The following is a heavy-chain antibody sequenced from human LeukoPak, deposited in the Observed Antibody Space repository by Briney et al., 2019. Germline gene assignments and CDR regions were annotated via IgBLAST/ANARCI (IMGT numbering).Heavy chain of an antibody. Sequence: PSETLSLTCAVYGGSFSGYYWSWIRQPPGKGLEWIGEINHSGSTNYNPSLKSRVTISVDTSKNQFSLKLGSVTAADTAVYYCARHYSGSYYMDVWGKGTTVTISS. CDR3: ARHYSGSYYMDV. CDR1: GGSFSGYY. V-gene: IGHV4-34*01. CDR2: INHSGST. D-gene: IGHD1-26*01. J-gene: IGHJ6*03.